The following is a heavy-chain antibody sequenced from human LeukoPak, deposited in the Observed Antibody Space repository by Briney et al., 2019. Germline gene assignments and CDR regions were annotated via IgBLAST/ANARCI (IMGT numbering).Heavy chain of an antibody. Sequence: GGSLRLSCAASGFTFSDYSMNWVRQAPGKGLEWISYIGIDSGNTNYADSVKGRFTISRDNAKNSLYLQMNSLRAEDTAVYYCARDLRAGYCGGDCYSNALDIWGQGTMVTVSS. CDR3: ARDLRAGYCGGDCYSNALDI. CDR1: GFTFSDYS. J-gene: IGHJ3*02. D-gene: IGHD2-21*02. V-gene: IGHV3-48*04. CDR2: IGIDSGNT.